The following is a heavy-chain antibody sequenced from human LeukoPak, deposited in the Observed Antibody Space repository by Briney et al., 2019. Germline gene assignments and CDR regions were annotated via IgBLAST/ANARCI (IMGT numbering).Heavy chain of an antibody. CDR1: GFTFSSYS. Sequence: KPGGSLRLSCAASGFTFSSYSMNWVRQAPGKGLEWVSSISSSSSYIYYADSVKGRFTISRDNAKNSLYLQMNSLRAEDTAVYYCARETDIVVVPAATFIDPWGQGTLVTVSS. J-gene: IGHJ5*02. D-gene: IGHD2-2*01. V-gene: IGHV3-21*01. CDR2: ISSSSSYI. CDR3: ARETDIVVVPAATFIDP.